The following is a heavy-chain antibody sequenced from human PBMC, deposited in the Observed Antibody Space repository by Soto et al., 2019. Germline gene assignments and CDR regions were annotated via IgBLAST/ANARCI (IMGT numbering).Heavy chain of an antibody. J-gene: IGHJ4*02. CDR3: ARESSSSCHDY. CDR2: ISAYNGNS. V-gene: IGHV1-18*01. CDR1: GYTFTSYG. Sequence: QVQLVQSGAEVKKPGASVKVSCKASGYTFTSYGISWVRQAPGQGLEWMGWISAYNGNSNYAQKLQGRVTMTRDTSAGTANMELRSLGSDDTAVYYCARESSSSCHDYWGQGALVTVSS. D-gene: IGHD6-13*01.